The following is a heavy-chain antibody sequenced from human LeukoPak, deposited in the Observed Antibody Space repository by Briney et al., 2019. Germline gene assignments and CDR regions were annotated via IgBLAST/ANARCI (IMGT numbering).Heavy chain of an antibody. J-gene: IGHJ4*02. CDR3: ARENSGYDGGFDY. D-gene: IGHD5-12*01. V-gene: IGHV3-48*03. CDR1: GFTFSSYE. Sequence: GGSLRLSCAASGFTFSSYEMSWVRQAPGKGLEWVSYISDVGGTHYADSAEGGCTISRDNAKNSPFLQMNRLRAEDTAVYYCARENSGYDGGFDYWGQGTLVTVSS. CDR2: ISDVGGT.